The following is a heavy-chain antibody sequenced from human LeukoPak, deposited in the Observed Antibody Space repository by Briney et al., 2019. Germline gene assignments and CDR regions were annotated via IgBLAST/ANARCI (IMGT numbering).Heavy chain of an antibody. Sequence: ASVKVSCKASGGTFSSYAISWVRQAPGQGLEWMGRIIPIFGTANYAQKFQGRATITADKSTSTAYMELSSLRSEDTAVYYCGRGDYYDSSGCDYWGQGTLVTVSS. D-gene: IGHD3-22*01. CDR1: GGTFSSYA. J-gene: IGHJ4*02. CDR3: GRGDYYDSSGCDY. V-gene: IGHV1-69*06. CDR2: IIPIFGTA.